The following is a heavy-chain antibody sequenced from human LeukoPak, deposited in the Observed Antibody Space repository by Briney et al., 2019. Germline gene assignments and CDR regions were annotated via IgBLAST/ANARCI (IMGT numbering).Heavy chain of an antibody. Sequence: SQTLSLTCTVSGGPISSGDYYWSWIRQPPWKALEWIGYIYYSGSTYYNPSLKSRVTISVDTSKNQFSLKLSSVTAADTAVYYCARVRGLPSPFDYWGQGTLVTVSS. CDR2: IYYSGST. CDR1: GGPISSGDYY. CDR3: ARVRGLPSPFDY. V-gene: IGHV4-30-4*08. D-gene: IGHD3-10*01. J-gene: IGHJ4*02.